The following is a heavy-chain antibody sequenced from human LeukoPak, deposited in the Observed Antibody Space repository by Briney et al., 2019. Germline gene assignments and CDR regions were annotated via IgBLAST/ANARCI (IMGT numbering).Heavy chain of an antibody. D-gene: IGHD4-11*01. CDR2: TNPNSGNT. CDR3: ARGYSDDAFDI. V-gene: IGHV1-8*01. J-gene: IGHJ3*02. CDR1: GYTFTSYD. Sequence: GASVKVSCKASGYTFTSYDINWVRQATGQGLEWMGWTNPNSGNTGYAQKFRGRVTMTRNTSISTAYMELSSLRSEDTAVYYCARGYSDDAFDIWGQGTMVTVSS.